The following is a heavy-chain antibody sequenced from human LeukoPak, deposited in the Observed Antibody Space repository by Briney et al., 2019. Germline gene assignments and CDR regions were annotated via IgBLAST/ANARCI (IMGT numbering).Heavy chain of an antibody. D-gene: IGHD3-9*01. J-gene: IGHJ4*02. CDR2: VSGSGGST. V-gene: IGHV3-23*01. CDR1: GFTFSSYA. Sequence: GGSLRLSCEASGFTFSSYAISWVRQAPGKGLEWISSVSGSGGSTYYAYSVKGRFTISRDNSKNTLYLQMNSLRAEDTAVHYCAKWPFDWPYHDDYWGQGTLVTVSS. CDR3: AKWPFDWPYHDDY.